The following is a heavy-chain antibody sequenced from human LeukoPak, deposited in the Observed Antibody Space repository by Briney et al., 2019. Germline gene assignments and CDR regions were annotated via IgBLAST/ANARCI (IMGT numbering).Heavy chain of an antibody. J-gene: IGHJ4*02. CDR1: GFTFSSYG. V-gene: IGHV3-30*18. D-gene: IGHD6-13*01. CDR3: AKDRSSSWSFDY. Sequence: GGSLRISCAASGFTFSSYGMHWVRQAPGKGLEWVAVISYNGNNKEYADSVKGRFTTSRDNSKNTLYLQMNSLRAEDTAVYYCAKDRSSSWSFDYWGLGTLVTVSS. CDR2: ISYNGNNK.